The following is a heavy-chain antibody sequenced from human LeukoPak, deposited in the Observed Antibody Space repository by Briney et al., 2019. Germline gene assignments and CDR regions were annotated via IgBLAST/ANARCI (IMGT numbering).Heavy chain of an antibody. J-gene: IGHJ5*02. V-gene: IGHV1-2*02. CDR3: ARANMVRGVGLFSDRNWFDP. Sequence: GASVEVSCKASGYTFTGYYMHWVRQAPGQGLEWMGWINPNSGGTNYAQKFQGRVTMTRDTSISTAYMELSGLRSDDTAVYYCARANMVRGVGLFSDRNWFDPWGQGTLVTVSS. D-gene: IGHD3-10*01. CDR2: INPNSGGT. CDR1: GYTFTGYY.